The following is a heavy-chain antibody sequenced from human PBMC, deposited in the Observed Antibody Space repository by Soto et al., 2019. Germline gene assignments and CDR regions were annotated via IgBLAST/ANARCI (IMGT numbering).Heavy chain of an antibody. CDR2: IYSGGST. Sequence: EVQLVESGGGLVQPGGSLRLSCAASGFTVSSNYMSWVRQAPGKGLEWVSVIYSGGSTYYADSVKGRFTISRDNSRNPLDLQMNSLRAEDTAVYYCAGPPSGDYGYWGQGTLVTVSS. J-gene: IGHJ4*02. CDR3: AGPPSGDYGY. V-gene: IGHV3-66*01. D-gene: IGHD2-21*02. CDR1: GFTVSSNY.